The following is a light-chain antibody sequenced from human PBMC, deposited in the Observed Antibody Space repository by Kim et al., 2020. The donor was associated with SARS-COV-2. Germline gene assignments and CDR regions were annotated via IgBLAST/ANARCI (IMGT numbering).Light chain of an antibody. CDR2: DVS. CDR3: CSYAGSYSYV. V-gene: IGLV2-11*01. Sequence: GQSVTLSCTGPSSNIVSYDYLAWYQHHPGKAPKLLIYDVSKRPSGFPDRFSASKSGNTASLTISGLQAEDEADYYCCSYAGSYSYVFGTGTKVTVL. J-gene: IGLJ1*01. CDR1: SSNIVSYDY.